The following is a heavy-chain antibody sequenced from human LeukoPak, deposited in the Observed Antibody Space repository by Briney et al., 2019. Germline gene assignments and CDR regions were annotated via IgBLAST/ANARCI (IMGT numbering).Heavy chain of an antibody. J-gene: IGHJ4*02. V-gene: IGHV3-53*01. D-gene: IGHD3-22*01. CDR3: ARRAGDYSHPYDY. CDR1: GFTVSSNS. CDR2: IYSGGST. Sequence: HPGGSLRLSCTVSGFTVSSNSMSWVRQAPGKGLEWVSFIYSGGSTHYSDSVKGRFTISRDNSKNTLYLQMNSLRAEDTAVYYCARRAGDYSHPYDYWGQGTLVTVSS.